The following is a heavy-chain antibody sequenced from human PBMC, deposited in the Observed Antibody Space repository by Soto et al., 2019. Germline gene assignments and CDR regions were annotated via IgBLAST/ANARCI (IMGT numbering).Heavy chain of an antibody. CDR2: ISSSSSYI. Sequence: EVQLVESGGGLVKPGGSLRLSCAASGFTFSSYSMNWVRQAPGKGLEWVSSISSSSSYIYYADSVKGRFTISRDNAKNSLYLQMNSLRAEDTAVYYCARGEDIVVVPAVATLHYYYGMDVWCQGTTVTVSS. V-gene: IGHV3-21*01. CDR3: ARGEDIVVVPAVATLHYYYGMDV. D-gene: IGHD2-2*01. J-gene: IGHJ6*02. CDR1: GFTFSSYS.